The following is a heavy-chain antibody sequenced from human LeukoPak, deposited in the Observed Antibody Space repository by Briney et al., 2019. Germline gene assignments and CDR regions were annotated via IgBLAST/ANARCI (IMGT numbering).Heavy chain of an antibody. CDR1: GVSISSGDYY. CDR2: ISYSGST. V-gene: IGHV4-30-4*08. Sequence: PSATLSLTCAVSGVSISSGDYYWTWIRQPPGKGLEWIGYISYSGSTYYNPSLKSGITISLDTSKNQFSLKVTSVTAADTAVYYCARDENPYYMDVWGTGTTVTVSS. J-gene: IGHJ6*03. CDR3: ARDENPYYMDV.